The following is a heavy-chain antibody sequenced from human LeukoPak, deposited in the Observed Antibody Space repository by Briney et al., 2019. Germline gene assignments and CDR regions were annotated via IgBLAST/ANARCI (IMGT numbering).Heavy chain of an antibody. CDR3: ARHGGIGTCTSGFFD. CDR2: IYPDDSDT. D-gene: IGHD3-16*01. V-gene: IGHV5-51*01. J-gene: IGHJ4*02. Sequence: GESLKISCKTSGYTFTKYWIGWVRPLPGKGLEWMGIIYPDDSDTRYSPSFEGHVIMSADTSVSTAYLQWRTLKGSDSAMYYCARHGGIGTCTSGFFDWGQGTLVTVSS. CDR1: GYTFTKYW.